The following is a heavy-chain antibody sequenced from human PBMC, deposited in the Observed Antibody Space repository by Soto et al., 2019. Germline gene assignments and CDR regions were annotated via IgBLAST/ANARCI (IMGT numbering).Heavy chain of an antibody. CDR3: ARDQAGSSSPSRVYYYYYYGMDV. Sequence: PGGSLRLSCAASGFTFSSYWMSWVRQAPGKGLEWVANIKQDGSEKYYVDSVKGRFTISRDNAKNSLYLQMNSLRAEDTAVYYCARDQAGSSSPSRVYYYYYYGMDVWGQGTTVTVSS. CDR2: IKQDGSEK. CDR1: GFTFSSYW. D-gene: IGHD2-15*01. V-gene: IGHV3-7*03. J-gene: IGHJ6*02.